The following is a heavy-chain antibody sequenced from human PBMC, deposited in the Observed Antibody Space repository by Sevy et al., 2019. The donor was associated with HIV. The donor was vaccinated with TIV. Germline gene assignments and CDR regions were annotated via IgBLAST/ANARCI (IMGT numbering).Heavy chain of an antibody. CDR3: AREGPRIAQFDY. V-gene: IGHV4-39*02. Sequence: SETLSLTCTVSGGSVSSSSYYWGWIRQPPGKGLDWIGSIYYSGRTYYNPSLKSRVTISVDTSKNQFSLKVRSVTAADTTVYYCAREGPRIAQFDYWGQGALVTVSS. CDR2: IYYSGRT. D-gene: IGHD6-13*01. CDR1: GGSVSSSSYY. J-gene: IGHJ4*02.